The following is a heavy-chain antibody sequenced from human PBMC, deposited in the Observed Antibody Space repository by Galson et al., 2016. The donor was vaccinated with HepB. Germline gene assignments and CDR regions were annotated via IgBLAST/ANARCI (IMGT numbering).Heavy chain of an antibody. CDR3: ARLYPFDF. D-gene: IGHD2-2*01. V-gene: IGHV4-39*01. CDR2: LYYNGNT. Sequence: ETLSLTCTVSGGSISTSNYYRSWIRQSPGKGLEWIGSLYYNGNTYYNSSLKSRVTISVGTSDTQFSLKMTSMTASDTAVYYCARLYPFDFWGQGALVIVSS. J-gene: IGHJ4*02. CDR1: GGSISTSNYY.